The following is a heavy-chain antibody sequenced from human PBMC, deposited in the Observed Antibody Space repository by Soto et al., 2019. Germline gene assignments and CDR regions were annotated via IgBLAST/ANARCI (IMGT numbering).Heavy chain of an antibody. CDR3: ARDLGSSGGMDV. Sequence: SETLSLTCAVSGDSISSSNWWSCVRQPPGKGLEWIGEIYHSGSTNYNPSLKSRVTISVDKSKNQFSLKLSSVTAADTAVYYCARDLGSSGGMDVWGRGTTVTVSS. V-gene: IGHV4-4*02. J-gene: IGHJ6*02. CDR1: GDSISSSNW. D-gene: IGHD6-6*01. CDR2: IYHSGST.